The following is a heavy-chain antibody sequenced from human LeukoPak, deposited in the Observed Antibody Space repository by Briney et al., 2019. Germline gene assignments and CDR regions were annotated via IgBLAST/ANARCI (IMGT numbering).Heavy chain of an antibody. J-gene: IGHJ4*02. V-gene: IGHV4-31*03. CDR2: IYYSGST. D-gene: IGHD3-10*01. Sequence: TSETLSLTCTVSGGSISSGGYYWSWIRQHPGKGLEWIVYIYYSGSTYYNPSLKSRVTISVDTSKNQFSLKLSSVTAADTAVYYCARYPRLTMVRGVIPWGQGTLVTVSS. CDR3: ARYPRLTMVRGVIP. CDR1: GGSISSGGYY.